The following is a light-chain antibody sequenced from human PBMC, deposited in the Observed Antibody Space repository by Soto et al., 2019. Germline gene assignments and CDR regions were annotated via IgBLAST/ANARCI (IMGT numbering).Light chain of an antibody. J-gene: IGKJ4*01. CDR3: QQCYSTPLT. CDR2: AAS. CDR1: QSISSY. Sequence: DIQMTQSPSSLSASVGERVTITCRAGQSISSYLNWYQQKPGKAPKLLIYAASSLQSGVPSRFSGSGSGTDFTLIISSLQPEDFATYYCQQCYSTPLTFGGGTKVEIK. V-gene: IGKV1-39*01.